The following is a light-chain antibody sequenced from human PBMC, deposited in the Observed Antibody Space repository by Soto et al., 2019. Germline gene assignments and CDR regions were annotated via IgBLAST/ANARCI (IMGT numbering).Light chain of an antibody. CDR3: SSYTSSITYV. J-gene: IGLJ1*01. CDR1: GSDVGGYDY. V-gene: IGLV2-14*01. CDR2: EVT. Sequence: QSVLTQPASVSGSPGQSITISCTGTGSDVGGYDYVSWYQHHPGKAPKVMIYEVTNRPSGVSNRFSGSKSGNTASLTISGLLAEDEADYYCSSYTSSITYVFGTGTKGTVL.